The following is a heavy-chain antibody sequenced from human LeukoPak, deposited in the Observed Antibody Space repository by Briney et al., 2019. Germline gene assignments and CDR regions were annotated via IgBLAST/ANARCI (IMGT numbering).Heavy chain of an antibody. V-gene: IGHV1-18*01. CDR3: ARAATPDVATVASYYYYGMDV. D-gene: IGHD4-23*01. CDR1: GYTFTSYG. Sequence: ASVKVSCKASGYTFTSYGISWVRQAPGQGLEWMGWISAYNGNTNYAQKLQGRVTMTTDTSTSTAYMELRSLRSDDTAVYYCARAATPDVATVASYYYYGMDVWGQGTTVTVSS. CDR2: ISAYNGNT. J-gene: IGHJ6*02.